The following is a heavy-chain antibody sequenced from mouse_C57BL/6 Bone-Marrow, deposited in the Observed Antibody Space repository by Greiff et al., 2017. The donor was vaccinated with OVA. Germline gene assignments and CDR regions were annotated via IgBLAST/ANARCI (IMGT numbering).Heavy chain of an antibody. D-gene: IGHD1-1*01. CDR3: TRPFITTVVAPHWYFDV. J-gene: IGHJ1*03. V-gene: IGHV6-6*01. CDR1: GFTFSDAW. CDR2: IRNKANNHAT. Sequence: LQESGGGLVQPGGSMKLSCAASGFTFSDAWMDWVRQSPEKGLEWVAEIRNKANNHATYYAESVKGRFTISRDDSKSSVYLQMNSLRAEDTGIYYCTRPFITTVVAPHWYFDVWGTGTTVTVSS.